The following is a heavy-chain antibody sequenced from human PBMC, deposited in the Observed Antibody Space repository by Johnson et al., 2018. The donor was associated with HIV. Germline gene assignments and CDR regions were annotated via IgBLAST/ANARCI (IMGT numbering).Heavy chain of an antibody. CDR1: GFTFSSYA. CDR2: ISYDGSSK. Sequence: QVLLVESGGGVVQPGRSLRLSCAASGFTFSSYAMHWVRQAPGKGLEWVAVISYDGSSKFYADSVKGRFTISRDNYKNTLYLQRNILTGEDTAVYYCAAGGGACYPSQWGFCACDIWGQGTMVTVSS. D-gene: IGHD2-21*01. J-gene: IGHJ3*02. V-gene: IGHV3-30*04. CDR3: AAGGGACYPSQWGFCACDI.